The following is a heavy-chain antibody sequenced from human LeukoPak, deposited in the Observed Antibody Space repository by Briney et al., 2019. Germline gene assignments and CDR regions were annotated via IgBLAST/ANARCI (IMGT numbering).Heavy chain of an antibody. V-gene: IGHV1-46*01. J-gene: IGHJ6*02. CDR1: GYTFTSYY. CDR3: ARDLLEDYYYYYGMDV. CDR2: INPSGGST. Sequence: ASVKVSCKTSGYTFTSYYMHWVRQAPGQGLEWMGIINPSGGSTSYAQKFQGRVTMTRDTSTSTVYMELSSLRSEDTAVYYCARDLLEDYYYYYGMDVWGQGTTVTVSS.